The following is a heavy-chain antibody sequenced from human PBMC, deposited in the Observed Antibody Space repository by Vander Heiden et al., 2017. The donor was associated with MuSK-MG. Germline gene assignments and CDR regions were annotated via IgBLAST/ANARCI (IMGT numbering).Heavy chain of an antibody. CDR1: GGSVPSYY. D-gene: IGHD1-1*01. Sequence: QVQLQESGPGLVKPSETLSLTCTVSGGSVPSYYWSWIRQPPGKGLEWIGYTYYSGSTNYNPSLKSRVTMSVDASKNQFSLKLSSVTAADTAVYYCARDATTVIREYYFDYWGQGTLVSVSS. CDR2: TYYSGST. CDR3: ARDATTVIREYYFDY. J-gene: IGHJ4*02. V-gene: IGHV4-59*02.